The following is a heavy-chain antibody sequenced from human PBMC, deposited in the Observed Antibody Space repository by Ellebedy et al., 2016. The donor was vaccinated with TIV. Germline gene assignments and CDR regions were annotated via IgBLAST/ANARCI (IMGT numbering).Heavy chain of an antibody. CDR2: IKQDGSEK. J-gene: IGHJ4*02. V-gene: IGHV3-7*04. Sequence: GGSLRLSXVGSGFVFTNSGMHWVRQAPGKGLEWVANIKQDGSEKNYVDSVKGRFAISRDNAKNSLYLQMNSLRVEDTAVYYCARDVSIWGQGTLVTVSS. CDR1: GFVFTNSG. CDR3: ARDVSI. D-gene: IGHD5/OR15-5a*01.